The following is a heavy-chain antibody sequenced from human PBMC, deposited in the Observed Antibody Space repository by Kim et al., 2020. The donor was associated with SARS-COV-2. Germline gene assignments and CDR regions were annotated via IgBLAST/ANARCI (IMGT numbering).Heavy chain of an antibody. Sequence: AQKFQGRVTMTRDTSISTAYMELSRLRSDDTAVYYCARAKGTVTTWFDPWGQGTLVTVSS. CDR3: ARAKGTVTTWFDP. D-gene: IGHD4-17*01. J-gene: IGHJ5*02. V-gene: IGHV1-2*02.